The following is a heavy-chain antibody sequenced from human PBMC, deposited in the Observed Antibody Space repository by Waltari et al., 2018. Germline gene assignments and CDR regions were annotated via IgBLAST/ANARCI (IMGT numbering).Heavy chain of an antibody. D-gene: IGHD3-10*01. V-gene: IGHV3-74*01. CDR1: AFTFSTYV. CDR2: INPDGRTT. Sequence: EGQLVESGGDLVQPGGPLRLSCAASAFTFSTYVMTWVLQAPGKGLVWVARINPDGRTTTYADSVRGRFSISRDNAKNTLYLQMNSLTVEDTAVYFCARSMNYGPDYWGRGTLVTVSS. CDR3: ARSMNYGPDY. J-gene: IGHJ4*02.